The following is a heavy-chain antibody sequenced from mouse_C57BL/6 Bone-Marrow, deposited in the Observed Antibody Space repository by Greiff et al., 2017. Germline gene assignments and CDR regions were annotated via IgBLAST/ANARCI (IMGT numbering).Heavy chain of an antibody. CDR1: GFTFSDYG. J-gene: IGHJ4*01. CDR3: ASKNDGYYGDAMDY. D-gene: IGHD2-3*01. CDR2: ISSGSSTI. Sequence: VESGGGLVKPGGSLKLSGAASGFTFSDYGMHWVRQAPEKGLEWVAYISSGSSTIYDADTVKGRFTISRDNAKNTLFLQMTSLRSEDTAMYYCASKNDGYYGDAMDYWGQGTSVTVSS. V-gene: IGHV5-17*01.